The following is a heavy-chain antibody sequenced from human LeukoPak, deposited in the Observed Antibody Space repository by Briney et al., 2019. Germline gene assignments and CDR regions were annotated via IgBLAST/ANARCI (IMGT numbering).Heavy chain of an antibody. D-gene: IGHD6-19*01. CDR1: GITTSNSH. J-gene: IGHJ4*01. CDR3: ARMLMALAGPFDS. Sequence: GGSLRLSCVASGITTSNSHMSWVRQAPGKGHEWVSLIYSAGSTYYADSVKGRFTISRDNAKNTLYLQMNSLRTEDTAVYYCARMLMALAGPFDSWGQGALVIVSS. V-gene: IGHV3-53*01. CDR2: IYSAGST.